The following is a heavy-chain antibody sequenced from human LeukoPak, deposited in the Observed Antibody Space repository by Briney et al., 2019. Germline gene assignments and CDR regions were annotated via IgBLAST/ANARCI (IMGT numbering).Heavy chain of an antibody. D-gene: IGHD6-13*01. V-gene: IGHV3-30*02. CDR2: IRNDGTIK. Sequence: PGRSLRLSCAASGFTFSSYGMHWVRQAPGKGLEWVAFIRNDGTIKYYADSVKGRFTISRDNSKSTLYLQMNSLRAEDTAVYYCAKTGSSSWGYFDYWGQGTLVTVSS. CDR3: AKTGSSSWGYFDY. J-gene: IGHJ4*02. CDR1: GFTFSSYG.